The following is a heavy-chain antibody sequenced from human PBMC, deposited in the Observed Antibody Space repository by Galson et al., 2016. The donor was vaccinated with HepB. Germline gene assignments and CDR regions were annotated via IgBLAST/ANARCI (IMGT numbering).Heavy chain of an antibody. CDR1: GFTFSNYA. CDR3: AKLIRTGSSGSDS. D-gene: IGHD5-12*01. Sequence: SLRLSCAASGFTFSNYAMSWVRQAPGKGLEWVSSIGGSGGTVYIGDSVKGRFTISRDNCKNTLWLQMDSLRAEDTAVYFCAKLIRTGSSGSDSWGQGTLVTVSS. J-gene: IGHJ4*02. V-gene: IGHV3-23*01. CDR2: IGGSGGTV.